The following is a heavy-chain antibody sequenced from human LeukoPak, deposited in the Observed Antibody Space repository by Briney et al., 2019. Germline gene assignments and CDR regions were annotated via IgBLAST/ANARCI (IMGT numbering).Heavy chain of an antibody. CDR2: IYTGGNT. V-gene: IGHV4-4*07. D-gene: IGHD2-21*02. CDR1: GGSINSYY. CDR3: ARDGVVVTATSAFDI. Sequence: PSETLSLTCTVSGGSINSYYWSWVRQPAGKGLEWIGRIYTGGNTNYNPSLMSRVTMSVDTSKNQFSLRLTSVTAADTAVYYCARDGVVVTATSAFDIWGQGTMVTVSS. J-gene: IGHJ3*02.